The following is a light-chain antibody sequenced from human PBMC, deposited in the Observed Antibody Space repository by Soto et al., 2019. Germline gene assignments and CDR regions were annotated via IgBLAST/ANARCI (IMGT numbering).Light chain of an antibody. V-gene: IGKV3D-15*01. CDR1: QSVSSK. CDR3: QQYGSSTFT. J-gene: IGKJ5*01. Sequence: EIAMTQSPATLSVSPGERATLSCRASQSVSSKLAWYQQKPGQAPRLLIYDASTRETGIPARFSGSGSGTEFTLTISSLQSEDFAVYYCQQYGSSTFTFGQGTRLEIK. CDR2: DAS.